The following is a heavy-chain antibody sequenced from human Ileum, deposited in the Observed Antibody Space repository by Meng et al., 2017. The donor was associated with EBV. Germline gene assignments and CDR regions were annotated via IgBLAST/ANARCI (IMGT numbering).Heavy chain of an antibody. CDR1: GFSLNTGGMA. CDR2: IYWDDDK. J-gene: IGHJ4*02. V-gene: IGHV2-5*02. D-gene: IGHD3-10*01. Sequence: ITLKEYGPTLVKPTQTLTPTCSLSGFSLNTGGMAVSWIRQPPGKALEWLALIYWDDDKRYSPSLKTRLTITKDTSKNQVVLTMTNMDPVDTATYYCARRSFAAGSPDYWGQGTLVTVSS. CDR3: ARRSFAAGSPDY.